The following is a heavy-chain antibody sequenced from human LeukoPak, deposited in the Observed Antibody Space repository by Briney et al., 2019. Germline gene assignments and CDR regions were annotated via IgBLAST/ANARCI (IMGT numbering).Heavy chain of an antibody. CDR2: IYYSGST. CDR3: ARSSSWYPNYYYYYGMDV. V-gene: IGHV4-39*01. Sequence: SETLSLTCTVSGGSISSSSYYWGWIRQPPGKGLEWIGSIYYSGSTYYNPSLKSRVTISVDTSKNQFSPKLSSVTAADTAVYYCARSSSWYPNYYYYYGMDVWGQGTTVTVSS. D-gene: IGHD6-13*01. CDR1: GGSISSSSYY. J-gene: IGHJ6*02.